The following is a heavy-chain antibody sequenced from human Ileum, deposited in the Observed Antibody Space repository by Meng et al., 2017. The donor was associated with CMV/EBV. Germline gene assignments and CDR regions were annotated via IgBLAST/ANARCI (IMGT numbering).Heavy chain of an antibody. J-gene: IGHJ4*02. D-gene: IGHD2-2*01. V-gene: IGHV4-59*02. Sequence: SETLSLTCSVSGGSVSNYFWSWIRQSPGRGLEWIGYIYYIGDTTYNPSLKSRVTMSIDTSKNQFSLKLTSVTAADTAVYHCARPYCSSTSCNDFFDYWGQGTLVTVSS. CDR3: ARPYCSSTSCNDFFDY. CDR2: IYYIGDT. CDR1: GGSVSNYF.